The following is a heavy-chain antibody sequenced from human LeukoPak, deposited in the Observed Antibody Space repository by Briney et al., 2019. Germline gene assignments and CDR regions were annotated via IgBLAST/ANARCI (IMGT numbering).Heavy chain of an antibody. CDR2: DYCGGNT. V-gene: IGHV4-61*01. CDR3: ARDHFGSLDS. Sequence: PSETLSLTCTVSGFSVTTDSYCWGWIRQPPGRGLEWIGYDYCGGNTNYDPSLKRRVTISVDTSKNQFSLTLTSVTAADTAVYFCARDHFGSLDSWGQGILVTVSS. J-gene: IGHJ4*02. D-gene: IGHD3-10*01. CDR1: GFSVTTDSYC.